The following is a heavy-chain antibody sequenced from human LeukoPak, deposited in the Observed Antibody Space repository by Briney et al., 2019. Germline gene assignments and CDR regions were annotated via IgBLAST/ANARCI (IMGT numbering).Heavy chain of an antibody. CDR1: GYSINSGFY. CDR2: IYHSGST. CDR3: ARGVGLTQGGAFDF. Sequence: SETLSLTCTVSGYSINSGFYWGWIRQPPGQGLEWIGSIYHSGSTHYKSSLKSRVTISVDTSKNQLSLKLTSVTAADTAVYYCARGVGLTQGGAFDFWGQGTLVTVSS. V-gene: IGHV4-38-2*02. D-gene: IGHD3-16*01. J-gene: IGHJ4*02.